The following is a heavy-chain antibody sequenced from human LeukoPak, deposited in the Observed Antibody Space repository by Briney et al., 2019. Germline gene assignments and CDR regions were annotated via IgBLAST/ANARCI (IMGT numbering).Heavy chain of an antibody. CDR1: GFIFSNYY. D-gene: IGHD6-6*01. J-gene: IGHJ4*02. CDR2: ITSGGSTI. Sequence: GGSLRLSCAASGFIFSNYYMSWIRQAPGKGLEWISYITSGGSTIYYADSVKGRFTISRDNAKRSLFLQMNSLRAEDTAVYYCARGHFSSFDYWGQGTLVTVSS. CDR3: ARGHFSSFDY. V-gene: IGHV3-11*04.